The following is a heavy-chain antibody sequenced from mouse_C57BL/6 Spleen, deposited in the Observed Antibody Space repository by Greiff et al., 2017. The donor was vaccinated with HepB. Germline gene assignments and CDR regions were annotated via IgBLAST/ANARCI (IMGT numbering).Heavy chain of an antibody. CDR2: IFTGSGST. CDR1: GYTFTGYW. V-gene: IGHV1-9*01. Sequence: QVQLQQSGAELMKPGASVKLSCKASGYTFTGYWIEWVQQRPGQGLEWIGEIFTGSGSTNYNEKFKGKVTFTGDKSSNTAYMQLSSLTAEDSAIYYCARAYYSKAWFAYWGQGTLVTVSA. J-gene: IGHJ3*01. CDR3: ARAYYSKAWFAY. D-gene: IGHD2-5*01.